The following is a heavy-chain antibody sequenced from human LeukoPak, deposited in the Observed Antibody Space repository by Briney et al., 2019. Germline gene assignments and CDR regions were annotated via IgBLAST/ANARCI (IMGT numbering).Heavy chain of an antibody. Sequence: GGSLRLSRAASGFTFDDYAMHWVRQAPGKGLEWVSGISWNSGSIGYADSVKGRFTISRDNAKNSLYLQMNSLRAEDTALYYCAKDVDTAMVTGGMDVWGQGTTVTVSS. V-gene: IGHV3-9*01. J-gene: IGHJ6*02. CDR3: AKDVDTAMVTGGMDV. D-gene: IGHD5-18*01. CDR1: GFTFDDYA. CDR2: ISWNSGSI.